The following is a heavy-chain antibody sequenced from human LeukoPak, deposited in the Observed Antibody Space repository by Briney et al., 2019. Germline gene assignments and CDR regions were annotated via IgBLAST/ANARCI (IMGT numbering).Heavy chain of an antibody. CDR1: GGTFSSYA. J-gene: IGHJ4*02. CDR2: IIPIFGTA. V-gene: IGHV1-69*06. CDR3: AREGSSWYGNYFDY. Sequence: GSSVKVSCKASGGTFSSYAISWVRQAPGQGLEWMGGIIPIFGTANYARKFQGRVTITADKSTSTAYMELSSLRSEDTAVYYCAREGSSWYGNYFDYWGQGTLVTVSS. D-gene: IGHD2-15*01.